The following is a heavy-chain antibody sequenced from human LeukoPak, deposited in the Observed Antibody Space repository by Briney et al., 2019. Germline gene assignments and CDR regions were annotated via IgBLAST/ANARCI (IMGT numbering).Heavy chain of an antibody. CDR3: ARENHYYYYYMDV. CDR2: IYTSGST. CDR1: GGSISSGSYY. V-gene: IGHV4-61*02. Sequence: PSQTLSLTCTVSGGSISSGSYYWRWVRQPAGRGLEWIGRIYTSGSTNHNPSLKSRVTISLDTSKNQFSLKLSSVTAADTAVYYCARENHYYYYYMDVWGKGTTVTVSS. D-gene: IGHD1-14*01. J-gene: IGHJ6*03.